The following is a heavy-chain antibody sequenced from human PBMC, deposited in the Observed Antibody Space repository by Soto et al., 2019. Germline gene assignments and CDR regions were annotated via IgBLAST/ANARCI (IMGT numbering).Heavy chain of an antibody. D-gene: IGHD3-22*01. CDR1: GGSLSNYG. Sequence: QVQLVQSGAEVKKPGSSVKVSCKASGGSLSNYGISWVRQAPGQGLEWMGAIIPVFGTPNYAQKFQDRVTITADEPTATXXREVRSLTSEDTAVYYCARGDATKIVVTTYYGMDVWGQGTTVTVSS. V-gene: IGHV1-69*12. CDR2: IIPVFGTP. J-gene: IGHJ6*02. CDR3: ARGDATKIVVTTYYGMDV.